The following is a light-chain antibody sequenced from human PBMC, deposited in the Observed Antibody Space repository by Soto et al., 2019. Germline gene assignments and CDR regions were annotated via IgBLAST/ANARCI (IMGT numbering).Light chain of an antibody. CDR3: CSYASSTSYV. J-gene: IGLJ1*01. Sequence: QSALTQPASVPGSPGQSITISCTGTSSDVGGYNFVTWYQQHPGEAPKLMIHDVSSRASGVPNRFSGSKSGTTASLTISGLQAEDEADYYCCSYASSTSYVFGTGTKVTVL. CDR2: DVS. CDR1: SSDVGGYNF. V-gene: IGLV2-14*03.